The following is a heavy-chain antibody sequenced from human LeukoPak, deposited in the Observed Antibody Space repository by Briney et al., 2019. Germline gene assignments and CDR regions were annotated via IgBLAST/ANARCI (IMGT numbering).Heavy chain of an antibody. CDR2: IRYDGSDK. Sequence: GGSLRLSCAASGFTFNIYAMHWVRQAPGKGLEWVAFIRYDGSDKYYADSVKGRFTISRDNSKNTLYLQMNSLRADDTAVYYCAKERDSSSWSDYWGQGILVTVSS. J-gene: IGHJ4*02. D-gene: IGHD6-13*01. CDR3: AKERDSSSWSDY. CDR1: GFTFNIYA. V-gene: IGHV3-30*02.